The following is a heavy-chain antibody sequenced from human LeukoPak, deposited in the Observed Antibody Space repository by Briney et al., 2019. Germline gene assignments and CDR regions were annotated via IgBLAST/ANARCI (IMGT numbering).Heavy chain of an antibody. D-gene: IGHD3-22*01. Sequence: GGSLRLSCAASGFTFSSYAMGWVRQAPGKGLEWVSAISGSGGSTYYADSVKGRFTISRDNSKNTLYLQMNSLRAEDTAVYYCAKDNYYDSSGYYAFDIWGQGTMVTVSS. CDR1: GFTFSSYA. CDR3: AKDNYYDSSGYYAFDI. V-gene: IGHV3-23*01. CDR2: ISGSGGST. J-gene: IGHJ3*02.